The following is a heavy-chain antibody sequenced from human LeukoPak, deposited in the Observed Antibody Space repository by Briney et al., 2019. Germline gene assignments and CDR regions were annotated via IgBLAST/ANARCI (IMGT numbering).Heavy chain of an antibody. CDR3: ARGLYYGSGSFLVD. Sequence: GGSLRLSCAASGFTFSSYDMHWVRQAPGKGLEWVSAIGTAGDTYYPGSVKGRFTISRENAKNSLYLQMNSLRAGDTAVYYCARGLYYGSGSFLVDWGQGTLVTVSS. D-gene: IGHD3-10*01. J-gene: IGHJ4*02. V-gene: IGHV3-13*01. CDR1: GFTFSSYD. CDR2: IGTAGDT.